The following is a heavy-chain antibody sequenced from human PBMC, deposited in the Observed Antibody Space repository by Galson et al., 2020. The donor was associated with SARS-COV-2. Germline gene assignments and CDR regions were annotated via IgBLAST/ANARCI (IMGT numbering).Heavy chain of an antibody. J-gene: IGHJ4*02. Sequence: GGSLRLSCAASGFTFSSYEMNWVRQAPGKGLEWVSYISSSGSTIYYADSVKGRFTISRDNAKNSLYLQMNSLRAEDTAVYYCAITATVTYQFDYWGQGTLVTVSS. D-gene: IGHD4-17*01. CDR3: AITATVTYQFDY. V-gene: IGHV3-48*03. CDR2: ISSSGSTI. CDR1: GFTFSSYE.